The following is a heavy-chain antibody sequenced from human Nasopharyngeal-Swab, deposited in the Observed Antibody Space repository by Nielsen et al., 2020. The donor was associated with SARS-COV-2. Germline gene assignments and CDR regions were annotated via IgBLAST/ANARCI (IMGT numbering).Heavy chain of an antibody. Sequence: WIRQSPSRGLEWLGRTYYRSKWYNDYAVSVKSRITINPDTSKNQFSLQLNSVTPEDMAVYYCARGGSSSWVNWFDPWGQGTLVTVSS. J-gene: IGHJ5*02. CDR3: ARGGSSSWVNWFDP. V-gene: IGHV6-1*01. D-gene: IGHD6-13*01. CDR2: TYYRSKWYN.